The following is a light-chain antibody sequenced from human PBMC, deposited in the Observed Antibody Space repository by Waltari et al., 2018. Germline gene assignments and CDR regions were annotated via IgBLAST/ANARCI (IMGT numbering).Light chain of an antibody. CDR2: WAS. CDR1: QSVLYSSNNMDY. CDR3: QQYYSIPHT. J-gene: IGKJ2*01. V-gene: IGKV4-1*01. Sequence: DIVMTQSPDSLPVSLGERATINCKSRQSVLYSSNNMDYLAWYQQKPGQPPKLLIYWASTRESGVPDRFSGSGSGTDFTLTISSLQAEDVAVYFCQQYYSIPHTFGQGTKLEIK.